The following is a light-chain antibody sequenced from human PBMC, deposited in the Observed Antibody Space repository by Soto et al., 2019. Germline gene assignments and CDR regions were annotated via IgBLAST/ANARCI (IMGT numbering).Light chain of an antibody. CDR3: SSYTRSSSVV. CDR1: SSDIGGYNY. J-gene: IGLJ3*02. CDR2: DVS. V-gene: IGLV2-14*01. Sequence: QSALTQPASASGPPGQSITISCTGTSSDIGGYNYVSWYQQHPGKAPKLMIYDVSNRPSGVSDRFSGSKSGNTASLTISGLQAEDEADYYCSSYTRSSSVVFGGGTKLTVL.